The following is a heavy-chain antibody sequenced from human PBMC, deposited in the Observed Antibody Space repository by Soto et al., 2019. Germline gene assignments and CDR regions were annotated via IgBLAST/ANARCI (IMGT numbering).Heavy chain of an antibody. CDR1: GYTFTGYY. Sequence: ASVKVSCKASGYTFTGYYMHWVRQAPGQGLEWMGWINPNSGDTDYAQKFQGWVTMTRDTSISTAYMELSRLRSDDAAVEYCARVTPLLGTGAFDIWGQGTMVTVSS. CDR2: INPNSGDT. CDR3: ARVTPLLGTGAFDI. V-gene: IGHV1-2*04. J-gene: IGHJ3*02. D-gene: IGHD3-16*01.